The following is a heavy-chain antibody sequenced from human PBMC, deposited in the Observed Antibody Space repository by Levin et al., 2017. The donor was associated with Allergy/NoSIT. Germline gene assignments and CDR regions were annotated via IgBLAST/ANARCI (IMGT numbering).Heavy chain of an antibody. CDR2: ISYDGNNK. Sequence: PAGGSLRLSCAASGSSLSAYGMHWVRQAPGKGLEWVAVISYDGNNKYYVGSVRGRFTISRDNSKNTLYLQMNSLRPEDTAVYYCAKDRAENCESCGQTVSYFYFYGMDVWGQGTTVTVSS. J-gene: IGHJ6*02. V-gene: IGHV3-30*18. CDR3: AKDRAENCESCGQTVSYFYFYGMDV. D-gene: IGHD3-22*01. CDR1: GSSLSAYG.